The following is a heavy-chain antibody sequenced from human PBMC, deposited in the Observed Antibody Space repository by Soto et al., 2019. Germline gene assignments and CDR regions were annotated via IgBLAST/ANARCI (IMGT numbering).Heavy chain of an antibody. J-gene: IGHJ4*02. D-gene: IGHD4-4*01. CDR1: GYTFIDFG. V-gene: IGHV1-18*01. CDR3: ARVDIRIDYSTTPFDF. CDR2: ISVDTGKA. Sequence: QVHLVQPGTEVTKAGASVRVSCKASGYTFIDFGITWVRQAPGQGLEWMGWISVDTGKANYAPKFEDRLTLTTDTATSTDYMELKRLTSDDAAVYYCARVDIRIDYSTTPFDFWGQATLVTVSS.